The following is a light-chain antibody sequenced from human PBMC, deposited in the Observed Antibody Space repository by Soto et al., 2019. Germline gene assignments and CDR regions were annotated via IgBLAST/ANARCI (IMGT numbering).Light chain of an antibody. J-gene: IGKJ2*01. CDR1: QSITTW. V-gene: IGKV1-5*03. CDR2: KAT. Sequence: DIQMTQSPSTLSASVGDRVTITCRASQSITTWLAWYQQKPGKAPKLLIYKATNLQSGVPSRFSGSGSGTEFSLTISSLQPEDFAIYYCQQYSIYWNTFGQGTKLEIK. CDR3: QQYSIYWNT.